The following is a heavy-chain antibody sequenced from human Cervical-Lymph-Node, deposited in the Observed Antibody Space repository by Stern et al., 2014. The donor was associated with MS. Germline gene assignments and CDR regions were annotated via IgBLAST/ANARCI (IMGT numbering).Heavy chain of an antibody. CDR1: GFSLRTNGVA. CDR3: LYAPPGDFLEDGFDI. J-gene: IGHJ3*02. CDR2: IYWDGDK. Sequence: QVTLRESGPTLVKPTETLRLTCTFSGFSLRTNGVAVGWIRQTPGKALEFLALIYWDGDKRYNPSLKRRLTITTDTSQSQVVLKITSLDPVDTATYYFLYAPPGDFLEDGFDIWGQGTMVTISS. D-gene: IGHD4-17*01. V-gene: IGHV2-5*02.